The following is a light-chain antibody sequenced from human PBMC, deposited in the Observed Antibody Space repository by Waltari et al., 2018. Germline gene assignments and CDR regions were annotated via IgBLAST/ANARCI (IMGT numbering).Light chain of an antibody. CDR3: QVWDSSSGHRV. Sequence: SYVLTQPPSVSVAPGKTASITCGGNDIGSKRVYLYQQKPGQAPVLVIYYDSDRPSGIPERFSGSNSGNTATLTISRVEAGDEADYYCQVWDSSSGHRVFGGGTKLTVL. CDR2: YDS. CDR1: DIGSKR. V-gene: IGLV3-21*04. J-gene: IGLJ3*02.